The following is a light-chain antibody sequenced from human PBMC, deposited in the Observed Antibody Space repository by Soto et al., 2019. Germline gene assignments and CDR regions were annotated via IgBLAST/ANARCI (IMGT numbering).Light chain of an antibody. V-gene: IGKV1-5*01. CDR3: QQYNNYWT. CDR2: DAS. CDR1: QSISNW. Sequence: DIQMTQSPSTLSASVGDRVTITCRASQSISNWLAWYQHKPGKAPKLLIYDASSLESGVPSRFSGSGSATEFTLTISSLQPDDFATYYCQQYNNYWTFGQGTKVDIK. J-gene: IGKJ1*01.